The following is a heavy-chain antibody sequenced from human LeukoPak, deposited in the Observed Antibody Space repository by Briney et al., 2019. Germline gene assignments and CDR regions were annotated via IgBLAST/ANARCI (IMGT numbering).Heavy chain of an antibody. CDR3: AREVYSGYHFDY. V-gene: IGHV3-30*04. CDR2: ISYDGSNK. Sequence: GGSLRLSCAASGFTFDDYAMYWVRQAPGKGLEWVAVISYDGSNKYYADSVKGRFTISRDNSKNTLYLQMNSLRAEDTAVYYCAREVYSGYHFDYWGQGTLVTVSS. D-gene: IGHD5-12*01. CDR1: GFTFDDYA. J-gene: IGHJ4*02.